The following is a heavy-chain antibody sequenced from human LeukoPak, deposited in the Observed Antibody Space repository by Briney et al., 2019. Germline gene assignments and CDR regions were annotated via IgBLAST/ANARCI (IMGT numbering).Heavy chain of an antibody. CDR2: ISGTYI. V-gene: IGHV3-21*01. CDR1: GFTFSTYT. D-gene: IGHD6-19*01. Sequence: GSLRLSCAASGFTFSTYTMNWVRQAPGEGLEWVSSISGTYIYYADSVKGRFTISRDNAKNSLYLQMNSLRAEDTAVYYCARDASRYSSGDSYYFDYWGQGTLVTVSS. J-gene: IGHJ4*02. CDR3: ARDASRYSSGDSYYFDY.